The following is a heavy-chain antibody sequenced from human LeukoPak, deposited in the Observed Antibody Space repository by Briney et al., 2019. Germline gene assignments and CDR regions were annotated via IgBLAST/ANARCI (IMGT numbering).Heavy chain of an antibody. D-gene: IGHD6-6*01. CDR3: ARDKGTSYLSSFDY. V-gene: IGHV3-30*03. Sequence: GGSLRLSCAASDFTFTSYGMSWVRQAPGKGLEWVAIISYDGSNEYYADSVKGRFTISRDNSKNTPYLQMNSLRAADTAVYYCARDKGTSYLSSFDYWGQGTLVTVSS. CDR2: ISYDGSNE. J-gene: IGHJ4*02. CDR1: DFTFTSYG.